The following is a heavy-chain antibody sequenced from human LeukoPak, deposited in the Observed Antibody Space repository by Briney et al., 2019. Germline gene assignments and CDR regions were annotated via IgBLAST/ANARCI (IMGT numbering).Heavy chain of an antibody. Sequence: GGSLRLSCAASGFTLSSYAMSWVRQGPGKGLEWVSAISVSGNTYHADSVKGRFTISRDNAKNSLYLQMNSLRAEDTALYYCARGFGSYSSGWYYFDYWGQGTLVTVSS. J-gene: IGHJ4*02. V-gene: IGHV3-23*01. D-gene: IGHD6-19*01. CDR1: GFTLSSYA. CDR2: ISVSGNT. CDR3: ARGFGSYSSGWYYFDY.